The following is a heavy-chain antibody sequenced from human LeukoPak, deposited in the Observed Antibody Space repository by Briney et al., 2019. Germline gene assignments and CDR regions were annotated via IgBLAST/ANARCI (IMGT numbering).Heavy chain of an antibody. J-gene: IGHJ4*02. V-gene: IGHV3-21*04. D-gene: IGHD3-10*01. CDR1: GFTFSSYS. CDR3: ARLVLLWFGELAPFDY. CDR2: ISSSSSYI. Sequence: GGSLRLSCAASGFTFSSYSMNWVRQAPGKGLEWVSSISSSSSYIYYADSVKGRFTISRDNAKNSLYLQMNSLRAEDTAVYYCARLVLLWFGELAPFDYWGQGTLVTVSS.